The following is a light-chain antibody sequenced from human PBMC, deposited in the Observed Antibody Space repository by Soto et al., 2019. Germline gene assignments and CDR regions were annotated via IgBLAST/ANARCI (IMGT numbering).Light chain of an antibody. J-gene: IGLJ1*01. CDR2: GNS. V-gene: IGLV1-40*01. CDR3: QSFDGSLRV. Sequence: QAVVTQPPSVSGAPGQRVTISCTGSSSNIGAGYDVHWYQHLPGTAPKLLIFGNSNRPSGVPDRFSGSQSGTSASLAISGLQAEDEADYYCQSFDGSLRVFGTGTKLTVL. CDR1: SSNIGAGYD.